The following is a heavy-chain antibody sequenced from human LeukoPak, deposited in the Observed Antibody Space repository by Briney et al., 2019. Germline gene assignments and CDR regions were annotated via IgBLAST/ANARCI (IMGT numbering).Heavy chain of an antibody. CDR1: GDSISSRNYG. V-gene: IGHV4-39*01. CDR3: AMGLRLGELSL. CDR2: IYYSGSI. D-gene: IGHD3-16*02. Sequence: SETLSLTCTVSGDSISSRNYGWGWIRQPPGKGLEWIGSIYYSGSIYYNPSLKSRVTISVETSKNQFSLRLSSVTAADTALYYCAMGLRLGELSLWGQGTLVTVSS. J-gene: IGHJ4*02.